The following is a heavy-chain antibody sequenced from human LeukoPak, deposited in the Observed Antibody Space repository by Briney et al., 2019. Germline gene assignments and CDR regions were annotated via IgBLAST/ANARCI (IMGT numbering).Heavy chain of an antibody. D-gene: IGHD6-13*01. CDR2: IKEDGSEK. Sequence: GGSLRLPCAASGFTFSNYWMSWVRQAPGKGLEWVANIKEDGSEKYYVDSVKGRFTISRDNARNSLYLQMNSLRAEDTAVYYCASGRQLGYWGQGTLVTVSS. CDR1: GFTFSNYW. CDR3: ASGRQLGY. V-gene: IGHV3-7*01. J-gene: IGHJ4*02.